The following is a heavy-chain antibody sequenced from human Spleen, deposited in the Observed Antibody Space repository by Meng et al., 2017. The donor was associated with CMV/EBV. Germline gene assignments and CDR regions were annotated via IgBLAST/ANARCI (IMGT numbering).Heavy chain of an antibody. CDR2: IYYSGST. CDR1: GGYISSSSYY. Sequence: CTGAGGYISSSSYYWGWIRQPPGKGLEWIGSIYYSGSTYYNPSLKSRVTISVDTSKNQFSLKLSSVTAADTAVYYCARGGKKNWFDPWGQGTLVTVSS. CDR3: ARGGKKNWFDP. V-gene: IGHV4-39*07. D-gene: IGHD3-10*01. J-gene: IGHJ5*02.